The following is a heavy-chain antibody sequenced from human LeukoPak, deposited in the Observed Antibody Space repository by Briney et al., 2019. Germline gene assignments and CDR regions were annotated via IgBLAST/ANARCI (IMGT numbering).Heavy chain of an antibody. Sequence: SETLSLTCTVSGGSISSSSYYWGWIRQPPGKGLEWIGEINHSGSTNYNPSLKSRVTISVDTSKNQFSLKLSSVTAADTAVYYCARGGPGSYCSSTSCFKLPFDYWGQGTLVTVSS. CDR1: GGSISSSSYY. V-gene: IGHV4-39*07. D-gene: IGHD2-2*01. CDR2: INHSGST. CDR3: ARGGPGSYCSSTSCFKLPFDY. J-gene: IGHJ4*02.